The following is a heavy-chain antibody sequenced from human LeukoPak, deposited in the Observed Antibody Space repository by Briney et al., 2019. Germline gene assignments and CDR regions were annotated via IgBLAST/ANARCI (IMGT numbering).Heavy chain of an antibody. D-gene: IGHD4-17*01. CDR3: ARAQSDFGDFSMCDY. Sequence: ASVKVSCKASGYTFTKYGITWVRQAPGQGLDWMAWVSADNGNRNYAHKVQDRVTSTTDTSTCTAYMELTSLRLDDTAVYYCARAQSDFGDFSMCDYWGQGTLVTVSS. CDR1: GYTFTKYG. J-gene: IGHJ4*02. V-gene: IGHV1-18*01. CDR2: VSADNGNR.